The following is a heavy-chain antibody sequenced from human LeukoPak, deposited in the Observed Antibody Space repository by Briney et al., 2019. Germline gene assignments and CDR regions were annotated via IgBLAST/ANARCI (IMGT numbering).Heavy chain of an antibody. CDR3: ARGLGSGYYSNWFDP. D-gene: IGHD3-22*01. V-gene: IGHV4-34*01. Sequence: PSETLSLTCAVYGGSFSGYYWSWIRQPPGKGLEWIGEINHSGSTNYNPSLKSRVTISVDTSKNQFSLKLSSVTAADTAVYYCARGLGSGYYSNWFDPWGQGTLVTVSS. CDR1: GGSFSGYY. CDR2: INHSGST. J-gene: IGHJ5*02.